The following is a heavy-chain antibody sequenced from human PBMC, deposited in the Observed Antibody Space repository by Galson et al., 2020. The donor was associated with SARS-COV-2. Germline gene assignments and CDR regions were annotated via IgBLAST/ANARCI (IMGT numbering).Heavy chain of an antibody. Sequence: GSLKISCAASGFTFSRYAMSWVRQAPGKGLEWVSAISGSGGSTYYADSVKGRFTISRDNSKNTLFLQMNSLRAEDTAVYYCATPRLQTIDAFDFWGQGTMVTVSS. V-gene: IGHV3-23*01. CDR3: ATPRLQTIDAFDF. CDR1: GFTFSRYA. CDR2: ISGSGGST. D-gene: IGHD2-15*01. J-gene: IGHJ3*01.